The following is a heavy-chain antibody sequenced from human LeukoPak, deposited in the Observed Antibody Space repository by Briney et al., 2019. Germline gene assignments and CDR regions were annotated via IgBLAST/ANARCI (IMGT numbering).Heavy chain of an antibody. CDR2: ISWNSGSI. V-gene: IGHV3-9*01. CDR3: AKDGYCSSTSCRYRVKGYYYYGMDV. Sequence: GGSLRLSCAASGFTFDDYAMHWVRQAPGKGLEWVSGISWNSGSIGYADSVKGRFTISRDNAKNSLYLQMNSLRAEDTALYYCAKDGYCSSTSCRYRVKGYYYYGMDVWGQGTTVTVSS. D-gene: IGHD2-2*01. CDR1: GFTFDDYA. J-gene: IGHJ6*02.